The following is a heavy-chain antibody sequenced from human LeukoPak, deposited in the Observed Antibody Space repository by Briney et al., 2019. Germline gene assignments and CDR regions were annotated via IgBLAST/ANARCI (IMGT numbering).Heavy chain of an antibody. D-gene: IGHD3-16*01. CDR3: ARGGDAGGAFDI. CDR1: VGSITSSSYY. CDR2: IYYTGGT. J-gene: IGHJ3*02. V-gene: IGHV4-39*01. Sequence: SETLSLTCSVSVGSITSSSYYCAWIRQPPGKGLEWIGSIYYTGGTYNNPSRKGRLTLSLGTSNNQSSRKLNSVPAAGPAIHFCARGGDAGGAFDIWGQGTMVTVSS.